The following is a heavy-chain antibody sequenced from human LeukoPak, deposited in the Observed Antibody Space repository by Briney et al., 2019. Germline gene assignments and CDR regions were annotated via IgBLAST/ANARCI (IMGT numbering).Heavy chain of an antibody. J-gene: IGHJ4*02. Sequence: GGSLRLSCAASGFTFSSYAMSWVRQAPGKGLEWVSTISGSGGSTYYADSVKGRFTISRDNSKNTLHLQMNSLRAEDTAVYYCAKDLSPGERSGYYLYYFDYWGQGTLVTVSS. CDR3: AKDLSPGERSGYYLYYFDY. CDR2: ISGSGGST. D-gene: IGHD3-3*01. CDR1: GFTFSSYA. V-gene: IGHV3-23*01.